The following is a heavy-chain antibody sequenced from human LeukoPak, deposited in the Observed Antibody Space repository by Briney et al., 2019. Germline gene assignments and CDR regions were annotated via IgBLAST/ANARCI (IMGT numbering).Heavy chain of an antibody. CDR1: GGSFSGYY. J-gene: IGHJ5*02. CDR3: ARGRGTMIVVVISNWFDP. D-gene: IGHD3-22*01. Sequence: PSETLSLTCAVYGGSFSGYYWSWIRQPPGKGLEWIGEINHSGSTDYNPSLKSRVTISVDTSKNQFSLKLSSVTAADTAVYYCARGRGTMIVVVISNWFDPWGQGTLVTVSS. CDR2: INHSGST. V-gene: IGHV4-34*01.